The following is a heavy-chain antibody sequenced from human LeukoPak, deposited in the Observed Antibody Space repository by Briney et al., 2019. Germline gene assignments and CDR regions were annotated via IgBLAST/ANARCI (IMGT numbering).Heavy chain of an antibody. CDR2: MKLIDGRT. CDR1: GYTFNSQY. D-gene: IGHD4/OR15-4a*01. J-gene: IGHJ4*02. Sequence: ASVKVSCKASGYTFNSQYIHWVRQAPGQGLEWMGIMKLIDGRTYYAQKFQGRVTMTRDTSTSTVYMQLSSLRSEDTALYYCARIQDYGNSDFWGQGTLVTVSS. V-gene: IGHV1-46*02. CDR3: ARIQDYGNSDF.